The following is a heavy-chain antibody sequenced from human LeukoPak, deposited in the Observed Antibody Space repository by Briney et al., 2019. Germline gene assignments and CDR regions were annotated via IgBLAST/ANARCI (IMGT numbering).Heavy chain of an antibody. CDR1: GGTFSSYA. Sequence: SVKVSCKASGGTFSSYAISWVRQAPGQGLEWVGGIIPIFGTANYAQKFQGRVTITADESTSTAYMELSSLRSEDTAVYYCARGGRDIVATSFDYWGQGTLVTVSS. J-gene: IGHJ4*02. D-gene: IGHD5-12*01. CDR2: IIPIFGTA. V-gene: IGHV1-69*01. CDR3: ARGGRDIVATSFDY.